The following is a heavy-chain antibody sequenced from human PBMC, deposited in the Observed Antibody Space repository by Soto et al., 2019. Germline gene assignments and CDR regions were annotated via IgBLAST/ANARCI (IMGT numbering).Heavy chain of an antibody. CDR2: ISYDGSNK. J-gene: IGHJ5*02. D-gene: IGHD5-18*01. CDR1: GFTFSSYA. CDR3: ARVRKIQLWLPLS. V-gene: IGHV3-30-3*01. Sequence: GGSLRLSCAASGFTFSSYAMHWVRQAPGKGLEWVAVISYDGSNKYYADSVKGRFTISRDNSKNTLYLQMNSLRAEDTAVYYCARVRKIQLWLPLSWGQGTLVTVSS.